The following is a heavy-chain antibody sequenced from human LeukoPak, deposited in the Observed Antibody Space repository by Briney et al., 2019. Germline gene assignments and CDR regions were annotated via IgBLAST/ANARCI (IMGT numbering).Heavy chain of an antibody. CDR1: GGSISSRNYY. CDR3: ARGRSGSSKLVFDY. D-gene: IGHD1-26*01. V-gene: IGHV4-39*07. Sequence: PSETLSLTCTVSGGSISSRNYYWGWIRQPPGKGLEWIGSIYHSGSTYYNPSLKSRVTISVDTSKNQFSLKLSSVTAADTAVYYCARGRSGSSKLVFDYWGQGTLVTVSS. CDR2: IYHSGST. J-gene: IGHJ4*02.